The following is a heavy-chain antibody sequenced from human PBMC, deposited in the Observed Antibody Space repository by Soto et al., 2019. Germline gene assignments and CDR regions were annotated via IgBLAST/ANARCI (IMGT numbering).Heavy chain of an antibody. Sequence: SETLSLTCTVSCGSVSSGRYYWSWIRQPPGKGLEWVGDIYYSGSPNYNPSLKSRVTISVNTSKNQFSLKLSSVTAADAAEYYCARIRRRVDFWSGYYGFGALDIWCQGTMVTVSS. J-gene: IGHJ3*02. CDR3: ARIRRRVDFWSGYYGFGALDI. CDR1: CGSVSSGRYY. CDR2: IYYSGSP. D-gene: IGHD3-3*01. V-gene: IGHV4-61*01.